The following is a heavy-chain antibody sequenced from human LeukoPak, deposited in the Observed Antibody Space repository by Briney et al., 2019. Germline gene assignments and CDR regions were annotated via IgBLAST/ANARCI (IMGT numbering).Heavy chain of an antibody. CDR2: ISHIGRT. D-gene: IGHD4-17*01. CDR1: GDSFSSHY. CDR3: ARDLVTVTKGFDI. V-gene: IGHV4-59*11. J-gene: IGHJ3*02. Sequence: SETLSLTCAVSGDSFSSHYWTWIRQSPGTGLEWIGYISHIGRTNYNPSLKRRVAISIDTSKNQFSLKLRSVTAADTAVYYCARDLVTVTKGFDIWGQGTMVSVSS.